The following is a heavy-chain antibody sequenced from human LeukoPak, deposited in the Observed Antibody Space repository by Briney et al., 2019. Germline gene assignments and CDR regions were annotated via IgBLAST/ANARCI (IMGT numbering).Heavy chain of an antibody. D-gene: IGHD3-3*01. CDR1: RFTFSSYE. CDR2: ISSSGSTI. V-gene: IGHV3-48*03. Sequence: GGSLRLSCAASRFTFSSYEMNWVRQAPGKGLEWVSYISSSGSTIYYADSVKGRFTISRDNAKNSLYLQMNSLRAEDTAVYYCARGWGYYDFWSGPNDYWGQGTLVTVSS. J-gene: IGHJ4*02. CDR3: ARGWGYYDFWSGPNDY.